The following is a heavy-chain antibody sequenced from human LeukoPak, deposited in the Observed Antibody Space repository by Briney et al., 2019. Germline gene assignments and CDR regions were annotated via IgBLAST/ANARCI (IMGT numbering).Heavy chain of an antibody. CDR1: RGTFTSYA. Sequence: SVKVSCKASRGTFTSYAISWVRQAPGQGLEWMGGTIPIFGTANYAQKFQGRVTISADESTSTAYMELSSLRFEDTAVYYCARDLTMVRGARYRPYNWFDAWGQGTLVTVSP. CDR2: TIPIFGTA. D-gene: IGHD3-10*01. V-gene: IGHV1-69*13. CDR3: ARDLTMVRGARYRPYNWFDA. J-gene: IGHJ5*02.